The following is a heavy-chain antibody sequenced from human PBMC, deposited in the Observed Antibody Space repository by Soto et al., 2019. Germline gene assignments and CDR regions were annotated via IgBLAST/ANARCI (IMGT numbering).Heavy chain of an antibody. CDR1: GGTFSSYT. D-gene: IGHD3-10*01. V-gene: IGHV1-69*02. Sequence: QVQLVQSGAEVKKPGSSVKVSCKASGGTFSSYTISWVRQAPGQGLEWMGRIIPILGIANYAQKFQGRVTITAEKSTSTAYMELSSLRSEDTAVYYCARGIRGTTHWFDPWGQGTLVTVSS. J-gene: IGHJ5*02. CDR2: IIPILGIA. CDR3: ARGIRGTTHWFDP.